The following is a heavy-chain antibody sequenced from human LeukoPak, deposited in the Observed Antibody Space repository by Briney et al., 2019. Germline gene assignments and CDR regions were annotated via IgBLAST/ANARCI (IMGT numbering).Heavy chain of an antibody. CDR1: GFTFSSYS. CDR3: ARETYCSGGSCYPDY. D-gene: IGHD2-15*01. J-gene: IGHJ4*02. Sequence: GGSLRLSCAASGFTFSSYSMHWVRQAPGKGLEWVAVIWYDGSNKYYADSVKGRFTISRDNSKNTLYLQMNSLRAEDTAVYYCARETYCSGGSCYPDYWGQGTLVTVSS. CDR2: IWYDGSNK. V-gene: IGHV3-33*01.